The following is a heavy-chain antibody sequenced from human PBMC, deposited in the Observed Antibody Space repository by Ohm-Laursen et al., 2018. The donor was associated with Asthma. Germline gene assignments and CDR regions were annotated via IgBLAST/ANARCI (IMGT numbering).Heavy chain of an antibody. CDR3: AREYSSSFDL. V-gene: IGHV3-33*01. CDR2: IWYDGSNK. Sequence: SLRLSCTATGFTFSSYGMHWVRQAPGKGLEWVAVIWYDGSNKYYADSVKGRFTISRDNSKNTLYLQMNSLRAEDTAVYYCAREYSSSFDLWGQGTLVTVSS. D-gene: IGHD6-6*01. CDR1: GFTFSSYG. J-gene: IGHJ5*02.